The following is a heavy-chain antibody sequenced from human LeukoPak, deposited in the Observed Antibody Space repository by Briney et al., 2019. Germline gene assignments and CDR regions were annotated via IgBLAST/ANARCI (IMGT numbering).Heavy chain of an antibody. D-gene: IGHD4-11*01. CDR1: GGSFSGYY. Sequence: SETLSLTCAVYGGSFSGYYWSWIRQPPGKGLEWIGEINDSGDTKYIPSLKSRVTISADTSKNQFSLKVDSVTAADTAVYYCARGGLNSIFFDSWGQGTLVTVSS. CDR3: ARGGLNSIFFDS. V-gene: IGHV4-34*01. J-gene: IGHJ4*02. CDR2: INDSGDT.